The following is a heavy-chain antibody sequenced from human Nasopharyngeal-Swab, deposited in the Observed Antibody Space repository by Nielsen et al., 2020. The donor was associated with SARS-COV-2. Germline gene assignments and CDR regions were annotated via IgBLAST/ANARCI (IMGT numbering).Heavy chain of an antibody. V-gene: IGHV3-9*02. D-gene: IGHD7-27*01. CDR3: AKGGTNWANFDY. Sequence: SLKTSCAASGFISDDYAMHLVRQAPGKGLEWVSGISWNSGSIGYADSVKGRFTISRDNAKNSLYLQMNSLRAEDTALYYCAKGGTNWANFDYWGQGTLVTVSS. CDR1: GFISDDYA. CDR2: ISWNSGSI. J-gene: IGHJ4*02.